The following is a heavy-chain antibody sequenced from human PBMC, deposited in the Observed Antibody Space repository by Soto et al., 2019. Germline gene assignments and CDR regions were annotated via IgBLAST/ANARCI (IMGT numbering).Heavy chain of an antibody. J-gene: IGHJ4*02. Sequence: ASVKVSCKASGYTFTSYVISWVRQAPGQGREWMGWISAYNGKTNYAQKLRGRVTMTTDTSTSTSYMALRSLGADATAVYYCARDETNPDVGYYYFDYWGQGTLVTVSS. CDR2: ISAYNGKT. D-gene: IGHD6-13*01. V-gene: IGHV1-18*01. CDR1: GYTFTSYV. CDR3: ARDETNPDVGYYYFDY.